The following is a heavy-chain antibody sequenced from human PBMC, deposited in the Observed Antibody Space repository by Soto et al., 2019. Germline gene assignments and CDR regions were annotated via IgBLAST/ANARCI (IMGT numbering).Heavy chain of an antibody. D-gene: IGHD6-13*01. CDR2: INHSGST. CDR1: GGSFSGYY. CDR3: ARGKYSSSWLFDY. V-gene: IGHV4-34*01. J-gene: IGHJ4*02. Sequence: TSETLSLTCAVYGGSFSGYYWSWIRQPPGKGLEWIGEINHSGSTNYNPSLKSRVTISVDTSKNQFSLKLSSVTAADTAVYYCARGKYSSSWLFDYWGQGTLVTVSS.